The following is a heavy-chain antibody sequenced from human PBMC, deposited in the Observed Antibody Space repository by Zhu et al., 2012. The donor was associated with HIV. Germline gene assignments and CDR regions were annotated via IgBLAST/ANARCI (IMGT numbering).Heavy chain of an antibody. D-gene: IGHD2-2*01. Sequence: QVQLQESGPGLVKPSETLSLTCAVSGYSISSGYYWGWIRQPPGKGLEWIGSIYHSGSTYYNPSLKSRVTVSVDTSKNQFSLKLSSVTAADTAVYYCARRHRSTPFDYWGQGTLVTVSS. CDR1: GYSISSGYY. J-gene: IGHJ4*02. CDR3: ARRHRSTPFDY. V-gene: IGHV4-38-2*01. CDR2: IYHSGST.